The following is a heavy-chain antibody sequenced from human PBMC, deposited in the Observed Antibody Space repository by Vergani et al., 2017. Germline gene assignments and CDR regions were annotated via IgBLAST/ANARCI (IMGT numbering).Heavy chain of an antibody. J-gene: IGHJ4*02. V-gene: IGHV3-30*02. Sequence: QVQLVESGGGVVQRGGSLRLSCATSGFTLSNYDMQWIRQGPGKGLEFVAFIQFDGSNQYYADSVKGRFTLSRDFYKNTLSLQMNSRRTDDTATYYCAKHFRGWGIDYWGQGTQVIVSS. CDR2: IQFDGSNQ. D-gene: IGHD3-16*01. CDR1: GFTLSNYD. CDR3: AKHFRGWGIDY.